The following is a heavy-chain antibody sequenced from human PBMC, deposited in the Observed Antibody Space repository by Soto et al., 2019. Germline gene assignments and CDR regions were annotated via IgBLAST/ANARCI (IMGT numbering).Heavy chain of an antibody. J-gene: IGHJ4*02. CDR2: ISTSGSTI. CDR3: ARDRDGYKNSVDFDN. D-gene: IGHD5-12*01. CDR1: GFTFSDYY. V-gene: IGHV3-11*04. Sequence: PGGSLRLSCAASGFTFSDYYMSWIRQAPGKGLEWVSYISTSGSTINYADSVKGRFTISRDNAKNSLYLQMNSLRAEDTAVYYCARDRDGYKNSVDFDNWGQGTLVTVSS.